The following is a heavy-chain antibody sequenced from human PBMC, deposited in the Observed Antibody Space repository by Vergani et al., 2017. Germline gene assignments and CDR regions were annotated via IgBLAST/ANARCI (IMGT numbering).Heavy chain of an antibody. Sequence: QVLLVQSGAEVKKPGASVRVSCKTSGYTFTNYYMHWVRQAPGQGLEWMGWINPNSGGTNYAQKFQGRVTMTRDTSISTAYMELSRLRSDDTAVYYCARVKQWLPRLDYWGQGTLVTVSS. CDR3: ARVKQWLPRLDY. CDR2: INPNSGGT. CDR1: GYTFTNYY. V-gene: IGHV1-2*02. D-gene: IGHD6-19*01. J-gene: IGHJ4*02.